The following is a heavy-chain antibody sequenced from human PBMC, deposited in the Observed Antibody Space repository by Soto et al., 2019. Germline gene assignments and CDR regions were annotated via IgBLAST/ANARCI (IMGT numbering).Heavy chain of an antibody. D-gene: IGHD4-17*01. J-gene: IGHJ4*02. CDR2: ISYDGSNK. CDR1: GFTFSSYA. V-gene: IGHV3-30-3*01. CDR3: ARALGDYGDY. Sequence: GSLRLSCAASGFTFSSYAMHWVRQAPGKGLEWVAVISYDGSNKYYADSVKGRFTISRDNSKNTLYLQMNSLRVEDTAVYYCARALGDYGDYWGQGTLVTVSS.